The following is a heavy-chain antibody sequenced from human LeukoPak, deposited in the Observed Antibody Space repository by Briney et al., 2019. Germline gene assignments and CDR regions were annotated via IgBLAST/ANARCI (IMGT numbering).Heavy chain of an antibody. D-gene: IGHD3-3*01. J-gene: IGHJ5*02. CDR1: GYSISSGYY. CDR2: IYHSGST. Sequence: PSETLSLTCTVSGYSISSGYYWGWIRQPPGKGLEWIGSIYHSGSTYYNPTLKSRVTISVDTSKNQFSLKLSSVTAADTAVYYCARDRESYYDFWSSLANNWFDPWGQGTLVTVSS. CDR3: ARDRESYYDFWSSLANNWFDP. V-gene: IGHV4-38-2*02.